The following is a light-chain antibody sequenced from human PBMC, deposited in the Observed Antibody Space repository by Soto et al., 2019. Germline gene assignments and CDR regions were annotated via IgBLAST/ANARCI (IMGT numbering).Light chain of an antibody. CDR3: QQSYSTLRT. CDR1: QSLLGSDDGNTY. V-gene: IGKV2-40*01. CDR2: DAS. J-gene: IGKJ1*01. Sequence: DIVMTQTPLSLPVTPGKPASISCRSSQSLLGSDDGNTYLAWYQQKPGKAPQYLIFDASSLYGGVPLRFSGSGSGTDFTLTISSLQPEDFATYYCQQSYSTLRTFGQGTKVDI.